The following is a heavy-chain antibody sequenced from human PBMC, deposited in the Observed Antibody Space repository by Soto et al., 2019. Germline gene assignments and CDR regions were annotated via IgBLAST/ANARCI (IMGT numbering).Heavy chain of an antibody. J-gene: IGHJ4*02. CDR2: INAGNGNT. Sequence: QVQLVQSGAEVKKPGASVKVSCQASGYTFTSYAMHWVRQAPGQRLEWMGWINAGNGNTKYSQKFQGRVPITRDTSASTAYMELSSLRSDDTAVYYCASSPRMRFLEWPYYLDYWGQGTLVTVSS. CDR1: GYTFTSYA. CDR3: ASSPRMRFLEWPYYLDY. V-gene: IGHV1-3*01. D-gene: IGHD3-3*01.